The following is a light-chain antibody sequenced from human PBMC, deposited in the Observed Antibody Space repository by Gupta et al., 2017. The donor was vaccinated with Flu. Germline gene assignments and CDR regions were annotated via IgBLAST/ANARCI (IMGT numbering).Light chain of an antibody. CDR1: QSRVQRNGNCY. J-gene: IGKJ1*01. CDR3: MQGTPLTT. Sequence: PVILGKPVYSSCRSRQSRVQRNGNCYVTWLQQMPGHSPRRIIYMVSKRDSGITDRFSGSGACNDFTLKSSRGEDEDVGIYYFMQGTPLTTFGQGTKVEIK. V-gene: IGKV2-30*02. CDR2: MVS.